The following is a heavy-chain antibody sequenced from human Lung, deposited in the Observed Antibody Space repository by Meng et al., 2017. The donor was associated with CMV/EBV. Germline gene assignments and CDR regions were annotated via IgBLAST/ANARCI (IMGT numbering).Heavy chain of an antibody. CDR1: GFTFNDAW. V-gene: IGHV3-15*01. J-gene: IGHJ4*02. CDR2: IKTKTDGGTT. Sequence: ESXKIPXAASGFTFNDAWMNWVRQAPGKGLEWVGRIKTKTDGGTTDYAAPVKGGFTISRDESKNTLYMRMNSLKTEDTAVYYCTAGLYGSGGVDQWGQGXLVTVSS. D-gene: IGHD2-15*01. CDR3: TAGLYGSGGVDQ.